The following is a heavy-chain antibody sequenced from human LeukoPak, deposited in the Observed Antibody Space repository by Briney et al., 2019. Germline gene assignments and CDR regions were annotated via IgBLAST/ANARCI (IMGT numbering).Heavy chain of an antibody. V-gene: IGHV1-8*03. CDR1: GYTFTSYD. CDR3: ARVRSGDYGFSPFDY. CDR2: MNPNSGNT. D-gene: IGHD4-17*01. J-gene: IGHJ4*02. Sequence: GASVKVSCKASGYTFTSYDINWVRQATGQGLEWMGWMNPNSGNTGYAQKFQGRVTITADKSTSTAYMELSSLRSEDTAVYYCARVRSGDYGFSPFDYWGQGTLVTVSS.